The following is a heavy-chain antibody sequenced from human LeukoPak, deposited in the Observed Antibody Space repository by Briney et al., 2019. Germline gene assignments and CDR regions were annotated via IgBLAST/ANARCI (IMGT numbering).Heavy chain of an antibody. D-gene: IGHD4-17*01. Sequence: GGSLRLSCAASGFTFSSNAMSWVRQAPGKGLEWVSAISGSGGSAFYADSVKGRFTISRDDSKNTLYLQMNSLRAEDTAVYYCAEDLGTTVTTGWFDPWGQGTLVTVSS. CDR1: GFTFSSNA. CDR2: ISGSGGSA. CDR3: AEDLGTTVTTGWFDP. J-gene: IGHJ5*02. V-gene: IGHV3-23*01.